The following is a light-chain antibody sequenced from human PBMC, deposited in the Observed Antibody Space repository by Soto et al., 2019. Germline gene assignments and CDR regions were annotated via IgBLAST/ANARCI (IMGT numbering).Light chain of an antibody. CDR1: QSVSSH. V-gene: IGKV3-11*01. J-gene: IGKJ5*01. CDR2: DAS. CDR3: QPRGNWPPSIT. Sequence: EIVLTQSPATLSLSPVDRVTLSCRTSQSVSSHLAWYQQKPGQAPRLLIHDASSRATGTPARFSGSGFGTDFTLTISRLEPEDFAVYYCQPRGNWPPSITFGQGTRLEIK.